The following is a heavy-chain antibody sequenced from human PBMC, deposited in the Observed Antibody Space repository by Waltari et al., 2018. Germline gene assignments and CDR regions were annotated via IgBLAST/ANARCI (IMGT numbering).Heavy chain of an antibody. D-gene: IGHD2-15*01. CDR1: GGSISSYY. Sequence: QVQLQESGPGLVKPSETLSLTCTVSGGSISSYYWSWIRQPAGKGLEWIGRIYTSGSTNYNPSLKSRRTMSVDTSKNQFSLKLSSGTAADTAVYYCARGRAAPGYDYGMDVWGQGTTVTVSS. J-gene: IGHJ6*02. CDR2: IYTSGST. V-gene: IGHV4-4*07. CDR3: ARGRAAPGYDYGMDV.